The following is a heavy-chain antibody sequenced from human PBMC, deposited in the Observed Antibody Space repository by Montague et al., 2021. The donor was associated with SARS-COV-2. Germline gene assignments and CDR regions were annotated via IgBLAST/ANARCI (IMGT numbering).Heavy chain of an antibody. Sequence: SETLSLTCTVSGGSITNNIDYWAWIRQPPGKGLEWIGSNYYTGNTYYNPSLKSRVTISVVTSKNHFTLKVSSVTAAETAVYYCARLKRYFDSSGSPSAFDFWGQGTKVTVSS. CDR2: NYYTGNT. D-gene: IGHD3-22*01. J-gene: IGHJ3*01. V-gene: IGHV4-39*02. CDR1: GGSITNNIDY. CDR3: ARLKRYFDSSGSPSAFDF.